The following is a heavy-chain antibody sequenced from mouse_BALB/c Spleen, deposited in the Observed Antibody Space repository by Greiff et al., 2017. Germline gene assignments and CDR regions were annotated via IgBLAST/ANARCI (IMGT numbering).Heavy chain of an antibody. V-gene: IGHV1-54*01. CDR2: INPGSGGT. Sequence: QVQLQQSGAELVRPGTSVKVSCKASGYAFTNYLIEWVKQRPGQGLEWIGVINPGSGGTNYNEKFKGKATLTADKSSSTAYMQLSSLTSDDSAVYFCARGDYYGSRKGDYWDQGTTLTVSS. CDR1: GYAFTNYL. CDR3: ARGDYYGSRKGDY. D-gene: IGHD1-1*01. J-gene: IGHJ2*01.